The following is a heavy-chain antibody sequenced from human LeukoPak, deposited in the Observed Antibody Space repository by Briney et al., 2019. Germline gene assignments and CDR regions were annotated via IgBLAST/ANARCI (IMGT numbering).Heavy chain of an antibody. CDR1: GYIFTSYW. CDR3: ARLDTAMRKHAFDI. CDR2: IYSDDSDT. Sequence: GESLKISCKGSGYIFTSYWIGWVRQMPGKGPEWMGMIYSDDSDTRYSPSFQGQVTISADKSISTAYLQWSSLKASDTAMYYCARLDTAMRKHAFDIWGQGTMVTVSS. D-gene: IGHD5-18*01. J-gene: IGHJ3*02. V-gene: IGHV5-51*01.